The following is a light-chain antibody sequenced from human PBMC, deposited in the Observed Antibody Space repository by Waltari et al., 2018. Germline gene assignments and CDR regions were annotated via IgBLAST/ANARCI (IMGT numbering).Light chain of an antibody. CDR2: GAS. V-gene: IGKV3-20*01. CDR3: QHYVRLPVT. J-gene: IGKJ1*01. Sequence: EIVLKHSPGTLSSSPGDRVTLSCRASQTVSRALAWYQQKPRQAPRLLIYGASSRATGTPDGFSGSGSGTDFSLTISRLEPEDFAVYYCQHYVRLPVTFGQGTKVEIK. CDR1: QTVSRA.